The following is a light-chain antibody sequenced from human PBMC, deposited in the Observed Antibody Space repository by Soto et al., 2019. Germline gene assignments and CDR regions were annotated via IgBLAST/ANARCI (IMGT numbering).Light chain of an antibody. J-gene: IGKJ4*01. CDR1: RSIRAY. CDR2: GAT. Sequence: DIQMTQSPSSLSASVGDTVTISCRASRSIRAYLNWYQHKPGKAPNLMIYGATTLHSGVPSRFSGSGSGTDFSLTISSLQPADFATYYCQQTFSVTPLTFGGGTKVEI. V-gene: IGKV1-39*01. CDR3: QQTFSVTPLT.